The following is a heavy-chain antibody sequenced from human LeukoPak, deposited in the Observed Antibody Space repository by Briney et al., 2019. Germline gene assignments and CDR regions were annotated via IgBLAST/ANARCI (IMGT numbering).Heavy chain of an antibody. D-gene: IGHD3-9*01. Sequence: PGGSLRLSCAASGFTFSSYAMSWVRQAPGKGLEWISYISSSGNSIYYADSVKGRFTISRDKAKNSLYLQMNSLRAEDTAVYYCARGQSARLDYFDYWGQGTLVTVSS. CDR1: GFTFSSYA. J-gene: IGHJ4*02. CDR2: ISSSGNSI. V-gene: IGHV3-48*01. CDR3: ARGQSARLDYFDY.